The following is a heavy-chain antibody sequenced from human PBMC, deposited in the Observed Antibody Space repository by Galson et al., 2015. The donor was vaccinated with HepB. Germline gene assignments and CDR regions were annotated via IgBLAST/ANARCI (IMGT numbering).Heavy chain of an antibody. CDR2: ISWKSDRV. CDR3: VKTGGYYHYYYYGMDV. J-gene: IGHJ6*02. Sequence: SLRLSCAASGFIFDNYAMHWVRQAPGKGLEWVSGISWKSDRVGYADSVKGRFTISRDNAKKSLYLQMNNLRADDTALYYCVKTGGYYHYYYYGMDVWGQGTTVTVSS. D-gene: IGHD3-22*01. CDR1: GFIFDNYA. V-gene: IGHV3-9*01.